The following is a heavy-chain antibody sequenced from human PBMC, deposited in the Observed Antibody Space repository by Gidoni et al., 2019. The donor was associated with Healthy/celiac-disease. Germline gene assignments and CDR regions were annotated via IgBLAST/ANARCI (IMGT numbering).Heavy chain of an antibody. CDR2: IHAGNGNT. CDR3: ASDVYYYDSSGYYHSRYSFDY. Sequence: QVQLVQSGAEVKKPGASVKGSCKASGDTFTSYAMHWVRQAPGQRLEWIGWIHAGNGNTKYSQKFQGRVTITRDTSASTAYMELSSLRSEDTAVYYCASDVYYYDSSGYYHSRYSFDYWGQGTLVTVSS. V-gene: IGHV1-3*01. J-gene: IGHJ4*02. CDR1: GDTFTSYA. D-gene: IGHD3-22*01.